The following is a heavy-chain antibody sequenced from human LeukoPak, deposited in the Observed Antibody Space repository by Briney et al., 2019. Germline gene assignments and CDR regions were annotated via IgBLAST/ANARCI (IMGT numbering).Heavy chain of an antibody. CDR2: INSSSSYI. Sequence: PGGSLRLSCAASGFTFSSYSMNWVRQAPGKGLEWVSSINSSSSYIYYEDSVKGRFTISRDNAKNSLYLQMNSLRAEDTAVYYCASGHQTYYDILTGYSAYWGQGTLVTVPS. V-gene: IGHV3-21*01. CDR1: GFTFSSYS. D-gene: IGHD3-9*01. CDR3: ASGHQTYYDILTGYSAY. J-gene: IGHJ4*02.